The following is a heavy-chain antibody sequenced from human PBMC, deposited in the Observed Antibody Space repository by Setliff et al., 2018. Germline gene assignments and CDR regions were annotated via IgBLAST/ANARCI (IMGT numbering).Heavy chain of an antibody. J-gene: IGHJ4*02. CDR3: ARHFSSSWYFDY. D-gene: IGHD6-13*01. V-gene: IGHV4-38-2*01. CDR2: IHHSGST. CDR1: GYSISSGYY. Sequence: LSLTCAVSGYSISSGYYWGWIRQPPGKGLELIGYIHHSGSTYYNPSLKSRVTISADTSKNQFSLTLTSVTATDTAVYYCARHFSSSWYFDYWGQGTQVTVSS.